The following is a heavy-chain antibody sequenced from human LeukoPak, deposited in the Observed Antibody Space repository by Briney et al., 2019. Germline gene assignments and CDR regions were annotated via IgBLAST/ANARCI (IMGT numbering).Heavy chain of an antibody. CDR3: ANGDIAAAGNYYYYGMDV. Sequence: PGGSLRLSCAASGFTFSSYAMSWVRQAPGKGLEWVSAISGSGGSTYYADSVKGRFTISRDNSKHTLYLQMNSLRAEDTAVYYCANGDIAAAGNYYYYGMDVWGQGTTVTVSS. V-gene: IGHV3-23*01. D-gene: IGHD6-13*01. CDR1: GFTFSSYA. J-gene: IGHJ6*02. CDR2: ISGSGGST.